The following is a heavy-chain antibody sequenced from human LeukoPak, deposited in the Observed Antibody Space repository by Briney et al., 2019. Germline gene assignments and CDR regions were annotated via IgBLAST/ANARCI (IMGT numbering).Heavy chain of an antibody. CDR2: INPNSGGT. J-gene: IGHJ5*02. CDR3: ARDSLYNWFDP. CDR1: GYTFTSYG. V-gene: IGHV1-2*02. Sequence: ASVKVSCKASGYTFTSYGISWVRQAPGQGLEWMGWINPNSGGTNYAQKFQGRVTMTRDTSISTAYMELSRLRSDDTAVYYCARDSLYNWFDPWGQGTLVTVSS.